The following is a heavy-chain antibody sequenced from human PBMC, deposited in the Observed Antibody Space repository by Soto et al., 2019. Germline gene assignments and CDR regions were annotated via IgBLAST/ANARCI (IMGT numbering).Heavy chain of an antibody. CDR3: AREGPLLYGSGSYYIFDY. CDR2: IYYSGST. CDR1: GGSISSGGYY. J-gene: IGHJ4*02. Sequence: SETLSLTCTVSGGSISSGGYYWSWIRQHPGKGLEWIGYIYYSGSTYYNPSLKSQVTISVDTSKNQFSLKLSSVTAADTAVYYCAREGPLLYGSGSYYIFDYWGQGTLVTVSS. D-gene: IGHD3-10*01. V-gene: IGHV4-31*01.